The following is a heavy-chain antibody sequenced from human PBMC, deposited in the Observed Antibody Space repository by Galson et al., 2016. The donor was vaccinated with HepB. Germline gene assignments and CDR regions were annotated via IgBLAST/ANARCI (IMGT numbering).Heavy chain of an antibody. J-gene: IGHJ6*02. Sequence: LEWVAVISYDGSKKYYADSVKGRFTISRDNSKNTLYLQMSSLRAEDTAVYYCAKDEFLEGDYYYYGMDVWGQGTTVTVSS. CDR2: ISYDGSKK. CDR3: AKDEFLEGDYYYYGMDV. D-gene: IGHD3-3*01. V-gene: IGHV3-30*18.